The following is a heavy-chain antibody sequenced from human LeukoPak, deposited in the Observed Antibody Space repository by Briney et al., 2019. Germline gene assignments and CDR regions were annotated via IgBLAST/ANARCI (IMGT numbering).Heavy chain of an antibody. D-gene: IGHD4-23*01. Sequence: GASVKVSCKGFGYTFTNYYMHWVRQAPGQGPEWMGIVNPNDGSTTYAQKFQGRLTMTRDMSTNTVYMELSSLRSDDTAEYFCAIVSPMTTVARGQGAFDIWGQGTMVIVSA. CDR2: VNPNDGST. V-gene: IGHV1-46*01. CDR3: AIVSPMTTVARGQGAFDI. J-gene: IGHJ3*02. CDR1: GYTFTNYY.